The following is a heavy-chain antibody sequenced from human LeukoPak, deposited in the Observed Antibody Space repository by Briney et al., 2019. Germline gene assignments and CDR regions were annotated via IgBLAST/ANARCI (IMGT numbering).Heavy chain of an antibody. Sequence: RTSETLSLTCAAYGGSFNTYYWTWIRQPPGKGLEWIGDINHSKITNYNPSLKSRVTISVDTSSNQVSLKLSSVTAADTAVYYCGKGVGRPTGHWGQGTLVTVSS. CDR2: INHSKIT. D-gene: IGHD7-27*01. CDR3: GKGVGRPTGH. J-gene: IGHJ4*02. V-gene: IGHV4-34*01. CDR1: GGSFNTYY.